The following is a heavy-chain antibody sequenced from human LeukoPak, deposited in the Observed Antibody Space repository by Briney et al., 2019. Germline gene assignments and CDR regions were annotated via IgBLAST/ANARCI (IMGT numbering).Heavy chain of an antibody. J-gene: IGHJ6*02. CDR1: GYTLTELS. CDR3: ATPSGYCSSISCYGGSDYYYGMDV. Sequence: ASVKVSCKVSGYTLTELSMHWVRQAPGKGLEWMGGFDPEDGETIYAQKFQGRVTMTEDTSTDTAYMELSSLRSEDTAVYYCATPSGYCSSISCYGGSDYYYGMDVWGQGTTVTVSS. V-gene: IGHV1-24*01. D-gene: IGHD2-2*01. CDR2: FDPEDGET.